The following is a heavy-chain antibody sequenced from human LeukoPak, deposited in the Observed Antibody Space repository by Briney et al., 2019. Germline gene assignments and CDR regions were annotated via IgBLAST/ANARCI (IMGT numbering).Heavy chain of an antibody. CDR2: INPNSGGT. CDR3: ARVVASATSYSSSWYWGYFDY. Sequence: ASVKVSCKASGYTFTGYYMHWVRQAPGQGLEWMGWINPNSGGTNYAQKFQGRVTMTRDTSISTAYMELSRLRSDDTAVYYCARVVASATSYSSSWYWGYFDYWGQGTLVTVSS. CDR1: GYTFTGYY. V-gene: IGHV1-2*02. J-gene: IGHJ4*02. D-gene: IGHD6-13*01.